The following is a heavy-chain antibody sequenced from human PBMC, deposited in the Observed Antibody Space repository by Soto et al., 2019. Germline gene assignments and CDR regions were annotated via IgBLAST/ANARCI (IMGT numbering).Heavy chain of an antibody. Sequence: GASVKVSCKASGYTFTSYAMHWVRQAPGQRLEWMGWINAGNGNTKYSQRFQGRVTITSDTSASTAYMELSSLRSEDTAVYYCARGLITGSHYSGGWYYFDSWGPGTQVTVSS. V-gene: IGHV1-3*01. CDR1: GYTFTSYA. J-gene: IGHJ4*02. D-gene: IGHD6-19*01. CDR2: INAGNGNT. CDR3: ARGLITGSHYSGGWYYFDS.